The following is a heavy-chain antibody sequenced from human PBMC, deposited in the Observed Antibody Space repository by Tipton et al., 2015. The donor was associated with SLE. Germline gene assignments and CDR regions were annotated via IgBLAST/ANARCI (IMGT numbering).Heavy chain of an antibody. D-gene: IGHD2-2*01. CDR2: VGTTADR. CDR1: GFTFSRYD. CDR3: ARALLDVVLGPSGMDV. V-gene: IGHV3-13*01. J-gene: IGHJ6*02. Sequence: SLRLSCAASGFTFSRYDMHWVRQVTGRGLEWISAVGTTADRYYSDSVKGRFTVSRDDVMSSFYLQMYNLRGGDTGVYYCARALLDVVLGPSGMDVWGPGTTV.